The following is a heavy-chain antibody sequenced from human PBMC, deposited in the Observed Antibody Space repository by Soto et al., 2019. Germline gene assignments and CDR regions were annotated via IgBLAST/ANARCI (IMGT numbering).Heavy chain of an antibody. CDR1: GFIFSDSA. V-gene: IGHV3-73*02. J-gene: IGHJ4*02. Sequence: EVQLVESGGGLVQPGGSLKLSCAASGFIFSDSALHWVRQASGKGLEWVGRIRRKANNYATTYAASVEGRFAISRDDSKNTAYLQMNSLKTEDTAIYYCTRGIDGWSCYPRYYLYYWGQGTLVTVSS. D-gene: IGHD3-3*01. CDR2: IRRKANNYAT. CDR3: TRGIDGWSCYPRYYLYY.